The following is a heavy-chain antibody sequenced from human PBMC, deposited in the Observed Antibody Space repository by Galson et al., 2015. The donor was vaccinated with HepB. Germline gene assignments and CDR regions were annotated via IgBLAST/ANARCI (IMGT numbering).Heavy chain of an antibody. CDR2: IQYDGNNE. V-gene: IGHV3-30*02. CDR3: AKGSEMAGGIAFDF. D-gene: IGHD5-24*01. CDR1: GFTFSSYG. J-gene: IGHJ3*01. Sequence: SLRLSCAASGFTFSSYGMHWVRQAPGKGLGWVTFIQYDGNNEFYADSVKGRFTISRDNSKNTLYLRMSSLTAEDTAVYYCAKGSEMAGGIAFDFWGQGTMVTVSS.